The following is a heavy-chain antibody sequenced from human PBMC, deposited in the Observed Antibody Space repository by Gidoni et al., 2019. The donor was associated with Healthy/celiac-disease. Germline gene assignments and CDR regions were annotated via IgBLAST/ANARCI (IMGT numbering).Heavy chain of an antibody. CDR1: GGSISSSSYY. D-gene: IGHD3-9*01. CDR3: ARDPRLDWLPQGNYYYYYGMDV. J-gene: IGHJ6*02. Sequence: QLQLQESGPGLVKPSETLSLTCTVSGGSISSSSYYWGWPRQPPGKGLEWIGSIYYSGSTYYNPSLKSRVTISVDTSKNQFSLNLSSVTAADTAVYYCARDPRLDWLPQGNYYYYYGMDVWGQGTTVTVSS. CDR2: IYYSGST. V-gene: IGHV4-39*07.